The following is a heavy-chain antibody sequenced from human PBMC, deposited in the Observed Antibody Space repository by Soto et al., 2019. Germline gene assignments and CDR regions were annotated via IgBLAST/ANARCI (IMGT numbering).Heavy chain of an antibody. CDR2: LSGSGGTT. CDR1: GFTFSTYA. Sequence: GGSMRLSCSTSGFTFSTYAMNWVRQAPGKGLEWVSALSGSGGTTYYADSVRGRFTISRDNSKNTLFLQMSSLRAEDTALYYCAKQRAGYGSGSDTFYFDFWGQGTLVTVSS. J-gene: IGHJ4*02. D-gene: IGHD3-10*01. V-gene: IGHV3-23*01. CDR3: AKQRAGYGSGSDTFYFDF.